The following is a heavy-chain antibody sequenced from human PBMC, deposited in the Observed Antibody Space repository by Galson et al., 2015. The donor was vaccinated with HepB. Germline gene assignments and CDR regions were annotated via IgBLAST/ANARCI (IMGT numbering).Heavy chain of an antibody. CDR1: GYTFTNYS. Sequence: SVKVSCKASGYTFTNYSITWVRQAPGQGLEWMGWTSTYNGHTNLTQKFQDRVTMTTHISTTTAYMQLRSLTSDDTAVYYCARAVAGLKLDYWGQGTLVSVSS. J-gene: IGHJ4*02. CDR2: TSTYNGHT. V-gene: IGHV1-18*04. D-gene: IGHD6-19*01. CDR3: ARAVAGLKLDY.